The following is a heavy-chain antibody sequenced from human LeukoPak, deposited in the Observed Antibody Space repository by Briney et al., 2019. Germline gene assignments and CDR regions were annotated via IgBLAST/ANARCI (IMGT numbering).Heavy chain of an antibody. CDR1: GFTFSDYY. CDR2: ISSSSSYT. J-gene: IGHJ4*02. D-gene: IGHD1-1*01. CDR3: ARGTGTTAYFDY. Sequence: GGSLRLSCAASGFTFSDYYMSWIRQAPGKGLEWVSYISSSSSYTKYADSVKGRFTISRDNAKNSLYLQVNGLRAEDTAVYYCARGTGTTAYFDYWGQGTLVTVSS. V-gene: IGHV3-11*06.